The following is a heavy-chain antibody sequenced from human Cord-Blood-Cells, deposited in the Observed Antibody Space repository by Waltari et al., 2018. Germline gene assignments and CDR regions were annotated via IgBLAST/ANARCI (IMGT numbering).Heavy chain of an antibody. V-gene: IGHV1-18*01. D-gene: IGHD3-9*01. J-gene: IGHJ3*02. CDR1: GYTFTSYG. CDR2: ISAYNGKT. Sequence: QVQLVQSGAEVKKPGASVKVSCKASGYTFTSYGISWVRQAPGQGLEWMGWISAYNGKTNYAKKLQGRVTMTTDTSTSTAYMELRSLRSDDTAVYYCARIGYYDILTGYYNAFDIWGQGTMVTVSS. CDR3: ARIGYYDILTGYYNAFDI.